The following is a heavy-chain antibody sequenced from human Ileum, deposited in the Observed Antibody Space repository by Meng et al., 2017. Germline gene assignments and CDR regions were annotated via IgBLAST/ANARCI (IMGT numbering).Heavy chain of an antibody. CDR2: IYSNGNT. D-gene: IGHD2-8*01. CDR1: GGSISSGDYY. CDR3: ARAPKYCTNAVCSRPLDS. J-gene: IGHJ4*02. V-gene: IGHV4-30-4*01. Sequence: VQLQESGPRLVKPSQTLSLTCTASGGSISSGDYYWSWVRQSPGKGPEWIGYIYSNGNTYSNPSLRGRLMISIDTSKNQFSLKLSSVTAADTAVYYCARAPKYCTNAVCSRPLDSWGQGTLVTVSS.